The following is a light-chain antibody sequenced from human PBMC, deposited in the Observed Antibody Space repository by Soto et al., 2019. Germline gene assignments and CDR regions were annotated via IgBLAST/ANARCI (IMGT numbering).Light chain of an antibody. CDR1: QSVTGSY. V-gene: IGKV3-20*01. CDR3: QQYGSSPPVT. J-gene: IGKJ3*01. Sequence: EIVLTQSPGTLSLSPGERATLSCRASQSVTGSYLAWYQQKPGQAPRLLIYGASTRASGIPDRFSGSGSGTDFTLTISRLEPEDLAVYYCQQYGSSPPVTFGPVTKVDIK. CDR2: GAS.